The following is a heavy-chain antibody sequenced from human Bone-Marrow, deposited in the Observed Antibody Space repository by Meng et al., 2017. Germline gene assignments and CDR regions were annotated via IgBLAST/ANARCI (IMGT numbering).Heavy chain of an antibody. D-gene: IGHD5-18*01. CDR1: GGTFSDYY. J-gene: IGHJ4*02. V-gene: IGHV4-34*01. CDR2: INHSGGT. Sequence: QVQLQQWGAGLLKPSETLSLTCAVYGGTFSDYYWSWIRQPPGKGLEWIGEINHSGGTKYTPSLESRVTISIDTSKNQFSLKLSSVTAADTAIYYCARQGDTAMATFDYGGQGTLVTVS. CDR3: ARQGDTAMATFDY.